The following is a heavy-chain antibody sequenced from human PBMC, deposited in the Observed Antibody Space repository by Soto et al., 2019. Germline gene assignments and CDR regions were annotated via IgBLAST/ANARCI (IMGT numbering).Heavy chain of an antibody. CDR2: TYYRSRWYN. Sequence: PSPTLPLTCVRCGDSVCRYRAAWNWFRKSPSRGLEWLGRTYYRSRWYNDYAVSVRSRITVNADTSKNQFSLHLNSVTPEDTAVYYCAGTSSLHWYYMDVWDKGTTVTVSS. CDR3: AGTSSLHWYYMDV. J-gene: IGHJ6*03. CDR1: GDSVCRYRAA. V-gene: IGHV6-1*01. D-gene: IGHD1-7*01.